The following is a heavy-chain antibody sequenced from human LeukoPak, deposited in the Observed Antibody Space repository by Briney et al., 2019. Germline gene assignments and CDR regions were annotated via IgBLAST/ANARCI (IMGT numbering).Heavy chain of an antibody. CDR2: KRYDGSKT. CDR3: ARSVLSPVLQDFDY. J-gene: IGHJ4*02. V-gene: IGHV3-33*01. Sequence: GRSLRLSCAASGFTFSSCGMHWVRQAPGKGLEWVAVKRYDGSKTYHADSVKGRFTISRDNSMNTLYLQMNNLRAEDTAVYYCARSVLSPVLQDFDYWGRGTLVTVSS. D-gene: IGHD5-24*01. CDR1: GFTFSSCG.